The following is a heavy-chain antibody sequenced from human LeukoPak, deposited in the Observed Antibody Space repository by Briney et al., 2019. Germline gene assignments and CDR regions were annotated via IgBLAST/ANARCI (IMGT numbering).Heavy chain of an antibody. CDR2: IWYDGSNQ. CDR3: AKTGTIVSEGDY. Sequence: GGSLRLSCAASGFTFSRYGMHWVRQAPGKGLEWVAVIWYDGSNQYYADSVKGRFTISRDNSKNTLYLQMNSLRAEDTAVYYCAKTGTIVSEGDYWGQGTLVTVSS. V-gene: IGHV3-33*06. CDR1: GFTFSRYG. D-gene: IGHD2-2*01. J-gene: IGHJ4*02.